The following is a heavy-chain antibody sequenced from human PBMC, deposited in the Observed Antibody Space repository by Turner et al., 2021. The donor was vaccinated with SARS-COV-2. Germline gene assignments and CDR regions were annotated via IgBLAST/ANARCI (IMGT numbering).Heavy chain of an antibody. CDR1: GGSISTTNHY. CDR2: ISYTGRS. J-gene: IGHJ4*02. Sequence: QLQLQESGPGLVKPSVTLSLTCAVSGGSISTTNHYWGWLPQPPGKGLEWNGSISYTGRSLYTPPLKSRVTLSMDTSKNHFSLKVTSVTAADTAVYYCARQGGVDYWGQGTLVTVSS. CDR3: ARQGGVDY. V-gene: IGHV4-39*01.